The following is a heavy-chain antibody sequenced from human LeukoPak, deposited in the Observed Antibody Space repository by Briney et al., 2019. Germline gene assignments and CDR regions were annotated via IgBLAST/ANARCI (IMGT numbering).Heavy chain of an antibody. V-gene: IGHV3-7*01. J-gene: IGHJ6*03. CDR1: GFTFSSYW. Sequence: GGSLRLSCAASGFTFSSYWMSWVRQAPGKGLEWVANITQDGSEKYYVDSVKGRFTISRDNTKNSLYLQMNSLRAEDTAVYYCARVSVDSMLTGKAYYYYYMDVWGKGTTVTVSS. CDR2: ITQDGSEK. D-gene: IGHD3-9*01. CDR3: ARVSVDSMLTGKAYYYYYMDV.